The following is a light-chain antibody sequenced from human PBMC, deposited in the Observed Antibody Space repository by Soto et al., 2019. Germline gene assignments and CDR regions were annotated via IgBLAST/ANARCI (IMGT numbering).Light chain of an antibody. Sequence: EIVLTQSPATLSLSPGERATLSCRASQSVSSYLAWYQQKPGQAPRLLIYDASNRATGIPARFSGSGSGTDFTLTISSLEPEGFAVYYCQQRSNWLTFGGGTKV. CDR1: QSVSSY. J-gene: IGKJ4*01. CDR2: DAS. V-gene: IGKV3-11*01. CDR3: QQRSNWLT.